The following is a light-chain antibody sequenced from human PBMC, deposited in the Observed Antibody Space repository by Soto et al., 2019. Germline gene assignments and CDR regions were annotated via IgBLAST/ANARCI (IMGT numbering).Light chain of an antibody. J-gene: IGKJ5*01. CDR3: QQRSDWPPT. Sequence: IVLTQSRGTLSLSPGESATLSCMASQSVTSNYLAWYQQKPGQAPRILIFAASSRATGIPDRFSGSGSGTDFTLTINSLEVEDFAVYYCQQRSDWPPTFGQGTRLETK. CDR1: QSVTSNY. V-gene: IGKV3D-20*02. CDR2: AAS.